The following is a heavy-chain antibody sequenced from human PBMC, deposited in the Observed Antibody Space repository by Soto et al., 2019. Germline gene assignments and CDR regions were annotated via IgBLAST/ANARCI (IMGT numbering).Heavy chain of an antibody. Sequence: SVKVSCKASGGTFSSYAISWVRQAPGQGLEWMGGIIPIFGTANYAQKFQGRVTITADESTSTAYMELSSLRSEDTAVYYCARGPYYDRSRYSYNRFDPWGQGTLVTVSS. CDR3: ARGPYYDRSRYSYNRFDP. CDR2: IIPIFGTA. D-gene: IGHD3-22*01. V-gene: IGHV1-69*13. CDR1: GGTFSSYA. J-gene: IGHJ5*02.